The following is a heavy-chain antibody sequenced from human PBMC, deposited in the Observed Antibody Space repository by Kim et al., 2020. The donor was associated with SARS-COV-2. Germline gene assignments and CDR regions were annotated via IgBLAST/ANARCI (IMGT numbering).Heavy chain of an antibody. Sequence: GGSLRLSCAASGFTFSDYYMSWIRQAPGKGLEWVSYISSSSSYTNYADSVKGRFTISRDNAKNSLYLQMNSLRADDTAVYYCARGRGYSGYDYWGQGTLVTVSS. CDR3: ARGRGYSGYDY. J-gene: IGHJ4*02. V-gene: IGHV3-11*05. CDR1: GFTFSDYY. D-gene: IGHD5-12*01. CDR2: ISSSSSYT.